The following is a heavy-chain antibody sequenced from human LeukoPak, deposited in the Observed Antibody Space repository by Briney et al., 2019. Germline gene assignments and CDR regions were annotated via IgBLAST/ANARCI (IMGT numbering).Heavy chain of an antibody. D-gene: IGHD1-26*01. CDR3: ARSSGMYFY. CDR1: GGSITGYY. J-gene: IGHJ4*02. V-gene: IGHV4-59*01. CDR2: IYYNGTT. Sequence: SETLSLTCTVSGGSITGYYWTWIRQPPGKGLEWIGYIYYNGTTNYNPSLKSRLTKSLNTSKKQFSLNLSSVTAADTAVYYCARSSGMYFYWGQGTLVTVSS.